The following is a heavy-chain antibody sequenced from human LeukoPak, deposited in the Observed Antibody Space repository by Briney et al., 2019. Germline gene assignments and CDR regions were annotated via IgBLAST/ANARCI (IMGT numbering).Heavy chain of an antibody. CDR2: INPSGGST. J-gene: IGHJ4*02. CDR1: GYSFTNYY. D-gene: IGHD2-2*01. CDR3: ARDERDVVVVPGAMPY. V-gene: IGHV1-46*01. Sequence: ASVKVSCKASGYSFTNYYMHWVRQAPGQGLEWTGIINPSGGSTTNAQKFQGRVTMTRDTSTTTVYMELSSLRSDDAAMYYCARDERDVVVVPGAMPYWGQGTLVTVSS.